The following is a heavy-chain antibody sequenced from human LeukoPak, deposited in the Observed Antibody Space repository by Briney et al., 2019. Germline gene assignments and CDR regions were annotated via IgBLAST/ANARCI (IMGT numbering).Heavy chain of an antibody. Sequence: GGSLRLSCAASGFTFPNAWISWLRQAPGKGLEWVGHIKSRTDGGTTDYAAPVKGRFTISRDDSKNTLNLQMNSLKTEDTAVYYCTTGIRGDWGQGTLVAVSS. CDR1: GFTFPNAW. V-gene: IGHV3-15*01. D-gene: IGHD3-10*01. J-gene: IGHJ4*02. CDR3: TTGIRGD. CDR2: IKSRTDGGTT.